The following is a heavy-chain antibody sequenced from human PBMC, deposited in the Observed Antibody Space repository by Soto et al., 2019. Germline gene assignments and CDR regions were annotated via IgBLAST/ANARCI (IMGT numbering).Heavy chain of an antibody. D-gene: IGHD3-10*01. CDR2: IYYSGST. CDR3: ARRYGFGFDF. CDR1: GGSISSYY. Sequence: SETLSLTCTVSGGSISSYYWSWLRQPPGKGLEWIGYIYYSGSTNYNPSLKSRVTISVDTSKNQFSLKLSSVTAADTDVYYCARRYGFGFDFWGQGTLVTVS. V-gene: IGHV4-59*08. J-gene: IGHJ4*02.